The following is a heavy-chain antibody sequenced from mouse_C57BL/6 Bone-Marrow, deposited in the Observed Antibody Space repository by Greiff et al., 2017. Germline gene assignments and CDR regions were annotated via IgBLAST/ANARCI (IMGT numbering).Heavy chain of an antibody. V-gene: IGHV1-64*01. Sequence: QVQLQQPGAELVKPGASVKLSCKASGYTFTSYWMHWVKQRPGQGLEWIGMIHPNSGSTNYNEKFKSKATLTVDKSSSTAYMQLSSLTSADSAVYYCARSGFYGNYWYFDVWGTGTTVTVSS. CDR3: ARSGFYGNYWYFDV. D-gene: IGHD2-1*01. J-gene: IGHJ1*03. CDR2: IHPNSGST. CDR1: GYTFTSYW.